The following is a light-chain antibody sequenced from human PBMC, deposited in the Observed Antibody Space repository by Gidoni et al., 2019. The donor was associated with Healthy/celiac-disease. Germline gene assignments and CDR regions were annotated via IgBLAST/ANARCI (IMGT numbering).Light chain of an antibody. CDR1: QSLLHSNGYNY. V-gene: IGKV2-28*01. CDR3: MQALQTPYT. J-gene: IGKJ2*01. CDR2: LGS. Sequence: DIVMTQSPLSLPVTPGEPASISCRSSQSLLHSNGYNYLDWYLQKPGQSPQLLNYLGSNRASGVPDRFSGSGSGTDFTLKISTVEAEDVGVYYCMQALQTPYTFGQGTKLEIK.